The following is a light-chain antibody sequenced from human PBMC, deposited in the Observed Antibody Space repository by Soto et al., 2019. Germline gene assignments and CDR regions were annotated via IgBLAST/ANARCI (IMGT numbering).Light chain of an antibody. CDR1: QGVRNN. CDR3: QQSNSSPPT. CDR2: GAS. J-gene: IGKJ4*01. V-gene: IGKV3-15*01. Sequence: EVVMTQSPVTLSVSPGESATLSCRASQGVRNNLAWYQQRPGQAPRLLIYGASTRAAGIPARFSGSGSETEFTLTIRSLQSEDFATYFCQQSNSSPPTFGGGTKVEIK.